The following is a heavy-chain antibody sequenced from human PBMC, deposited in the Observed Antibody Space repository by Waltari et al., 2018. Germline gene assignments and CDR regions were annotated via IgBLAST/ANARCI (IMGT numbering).Heavy chain of an antibody. CDR1: GFTFSSYA. Sequence: QVQLVESGGGVVQPGRSLRLSCAASGFTFSSYAMHWVRQAPGRGPEWVAVISYDGSNKYCADSVKGRFTISRDNSKNTLYLQMNSLRAEDTAVYYCAREASRDAFDIWGQGTMVTVSS. V-gene: IGHV3-30-3*01. D-gene: IGHD2-2*01. CDR2: ISYDGSNK. CDR3: AREASRDAFDI. J-gene: IGHJ3*02.